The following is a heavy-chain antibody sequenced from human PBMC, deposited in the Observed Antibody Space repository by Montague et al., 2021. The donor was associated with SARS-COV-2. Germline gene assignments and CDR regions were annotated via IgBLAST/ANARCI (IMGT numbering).Heavy chain of an antibody. CDR1: GGSISSNY. CDR2: IYYSGST. Sequence: SETLSLTCTVSGGSISSNYWSWIRQPPGKGLEWIGYIYYSGSTNXNPSLKSRVTISVDTSKNQYPLKLSFVTTADTAVYYCARHSFNTIFGVVIIPAYFDYWGQGTLVTVSS. J-gene: IGHJ4*02. CDR3: ARHSFNTIFGVVIIPAYFDY. V-gene: IGHV4-59*08. D-gene: IGHD3-3*01.